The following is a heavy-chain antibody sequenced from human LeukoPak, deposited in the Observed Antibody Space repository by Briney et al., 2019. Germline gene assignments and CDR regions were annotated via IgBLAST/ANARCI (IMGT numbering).Heavy chain of an antibody. D-gene: IGHD4/OR15-4a*01. Sequence: PGGSVRLSCAPSGFAFSSHSMHWISQPPGRSLEWVSSISNSGSYKYYADSLKGRSTISIDNADNTVFLQLNSLSVEATAVYYCARGMIRGALWCVDFWGLGSLVTVSS. V-gene: IGHV3-21*01. CDR1: GFAFSSHS. CDR2: ISNSGSYK. CDR3: ARGMIRGALWCVDF. J-gene: IGHJ4*01.